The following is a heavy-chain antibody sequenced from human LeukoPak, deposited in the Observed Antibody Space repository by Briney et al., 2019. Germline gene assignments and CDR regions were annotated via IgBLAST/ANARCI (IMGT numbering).Heavy chain of an antibody. CDR1: GYTFTGYY. V-gene: IGHV1-2*02. D-gene: IGHD1-1*01. J-gene: IGHJ6*03. CDR3: ARGAEDRYKYYYYYMDV. CDR2: INPNSGGT. Sequence: ASVKVSCKASGYTFTGYYMHWVRQAPGQGLEWMGWINPNSGGTNYAQKFQGRVTMTRDTSISTAYMELSSLRSEDTAVYYCARGAEDRYKYYYYYMDVWGKGTTVTVSS.